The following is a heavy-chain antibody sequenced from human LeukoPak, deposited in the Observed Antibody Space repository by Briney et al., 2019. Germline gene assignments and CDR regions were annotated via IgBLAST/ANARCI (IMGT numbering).Heavy chain of an antibody. Sequence: PGGSLRLSCAASGFTFDDYAMHWVRQAPGKGLEWVSGISWNSGSIGYADSVKGRFTISRDNAKNSLYLQVNSLRAEDTALYYCAKDVGDYGGFDYWGQGTLVTVSS. V-gene: IGHV3-9*01. CDR2: ISWNSGSI. D-gene: IGHD4-23*01. CDR1: GFTFDDYA. CDR3: AKDVGDYGGFDY. J-gene: IGHJ4*02.